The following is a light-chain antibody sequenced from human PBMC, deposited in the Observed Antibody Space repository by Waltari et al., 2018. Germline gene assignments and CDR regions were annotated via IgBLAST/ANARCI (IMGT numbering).Light chain of an antibody. Sequence: SYVLTQPPSVSVTPGQTARITCGGFNIGSETVHWYRQRAGQAPVLVVYDDSGRPSAIPERFSGSNSGTTATLTISNVEAGDEADYFCQIWDSNSDHPVVFGGGTKLTVL. J-gene: IGLJ2*01. CDR3: QIWDSNSDHPVV. CDR2: DDS. V-gene: IGLV3-21*02. CDR1: NIGSET.